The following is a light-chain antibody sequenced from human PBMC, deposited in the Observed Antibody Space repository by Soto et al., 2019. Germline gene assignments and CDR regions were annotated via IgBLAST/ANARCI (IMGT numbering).Light chain of an antibody. V-gene: IGLV2-23*01. Sequence: QSVLAQPASVSGSPGQSVTISCTGTSSDVGAYNSVSWYQQHPDKAPQLMIYKGTQRPSGVSNRFSGSTSGNAASLTIPGLQAGDEADYFCCSSAPESTYVFGTGTKLTVL. J-gene: IGLJ1*01. CDR3: CSSAPESTYV. CDR1: SSDVGAYNS. CDR2: KGT.